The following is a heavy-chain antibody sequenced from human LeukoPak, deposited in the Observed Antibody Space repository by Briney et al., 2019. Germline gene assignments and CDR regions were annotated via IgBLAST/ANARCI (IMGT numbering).Heavy chain of an antibody. CDR2: ISGSGGST. J-gene: IGHJ4*02. D-gene: IGHD4-17*01. V-gene: IGHV3-23*01. CDR1: GFAFSSYA. CDR3: ANRDGDYGSY. Sequence: GGSLRLSCAASGFAFSSYAMSWVRQAPGRGLEWVSAISGSGGSTYYADSVKGRFTISRDNSKNTLYLQMNSLRAEDTAVYYCANRDGDYGSYWGQGTLVTVSS.